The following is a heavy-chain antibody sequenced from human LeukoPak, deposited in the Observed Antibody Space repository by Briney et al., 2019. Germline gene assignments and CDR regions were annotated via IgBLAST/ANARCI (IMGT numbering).Heavy chain of an antibody. CDR2: ISSSSSYI. CDR3: ARVLEAASFDY. D-gene: IGHD6-13*01. Sequence: GESLRLSCAASGFTFSSYSMNWVRQAPGKGLEWVSSISSSSSYIYYADSVRGRFTMSRDNAKNSLYLQMNSLRAEDTAVYYCARVLEAASFDYWGQGTPVTVSS. V-gene: IGHV3-21*01. J-gene: IGHJ4*02. CDR1: GFTFSSYS.